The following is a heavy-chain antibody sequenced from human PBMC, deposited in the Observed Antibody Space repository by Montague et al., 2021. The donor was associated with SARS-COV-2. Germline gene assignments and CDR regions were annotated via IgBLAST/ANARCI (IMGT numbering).Heavy chain of an antibody. Sequence: PALVKPTQTLTLTCTFSGFSLSTSGMCVSWIRQPPGKALEWLALIDWDDDKYYSTSLKTRPTISKDTSKNQVVLTMTNMDPVDTATYYFARMTTVVTLGYYYYYGMDDWGQGTTVTVSS. V-gene: IGHV2-70*01. J-gene: IGHJ6*02. CDR2: IDWDDDK. D-gene: IGHD4-23*01. CDR3: ARMTTVVTLGYYYYYGMDD. CDR1: GFSLSTSGMC.